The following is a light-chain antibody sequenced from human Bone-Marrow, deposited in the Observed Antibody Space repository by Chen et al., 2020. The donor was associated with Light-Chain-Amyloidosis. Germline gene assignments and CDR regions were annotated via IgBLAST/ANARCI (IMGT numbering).Light chain of an antibody. J-gene: IGLJ3*02. CDR3: QSYQGSSQGV. V-gene: IGLV6-57*01. Sequence: NFMLTQSHSVSESPGKTVIISCTRSSGSIATNYVQWYQQRPGSSPTTVIYEDDQRPSGVPDRFSGSIDRSSNSASLTISGLKTEDEVDYYCQSYQGSSQGVFGGGTKLTVL. CDR1: SGSIATNY. CDR2: EDD.